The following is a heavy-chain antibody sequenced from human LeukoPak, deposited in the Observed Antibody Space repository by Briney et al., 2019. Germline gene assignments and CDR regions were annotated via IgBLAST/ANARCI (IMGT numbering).Heavy chain of an antibody. CDR1: GYSFTSQW. V-gene: IGHV5-51*01. CDR2: IYPADSDT. J-gene: IGHJ6*03. D-gene: IGHD6-19*01. Sequence: GESLKISCKGSGYSFTSQWIGWVRQMPGKGLEWMGIIYPADSDTKYSPSFQGQVTISADKSISTAYMELSRLRSDDTAVYYCARGPMAVADSYYFYYMDVWGKGTTVTVSS. CDR3: ARGPMAVADSYYFYYMDV.